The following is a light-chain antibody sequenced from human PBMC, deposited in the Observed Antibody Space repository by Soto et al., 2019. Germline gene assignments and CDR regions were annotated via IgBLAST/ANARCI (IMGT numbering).Light chain of an antibody. V-gene: IGKV1-39*01. Sequence: DIQMTQSPSSLSASVGDRVTITCRASQSISSYLNWYQQKPGKAPKLLIYAASSLQSGVPSRFSGSGSGTEFTLTINSLQPDDFATYYCQHSVTFGQGTKVDIK. J-gene: IGKJ1*01. CDR3: QHSVT. CDR2: AAS. CDR1: QSISSY.